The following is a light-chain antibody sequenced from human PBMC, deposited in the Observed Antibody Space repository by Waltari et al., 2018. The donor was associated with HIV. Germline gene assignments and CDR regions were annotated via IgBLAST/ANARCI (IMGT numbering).Light chain of an antibody. CDR1: TSNIGSND. CDR3: VAWDDSLRGVV. CDR2: RNK. V-gene: IGLV1-47*01. Sequence: SVLTQPPSASGTPGQRVTISCSGSTSNIGSNDVFWYQHLPGAAPKLLIHRNKQRPSGVPDRLSGATSGTSASLAISGLRSEDEADYYGVAWDDSLRGVVFGGGTKVAAL. J-gene: IGLJ2*01.